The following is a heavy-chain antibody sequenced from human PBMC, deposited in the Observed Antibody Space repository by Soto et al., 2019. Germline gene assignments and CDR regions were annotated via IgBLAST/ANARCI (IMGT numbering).Heavy chain of an antibody. CDR1: GFIFDDFT. Sequence: PGGSLRLSCAASGFIFDDFTMHCVRLVPGKGLQWVSYINWDGRIAMYADSVKGRFTISRDNTNNHLYLQMNSLRSDDTALYYCAKDEGAAVESPGDWGHGTLVTVSS. CDR3: AKDEGAAVESPGD. D-gene: IGHD6-13*01. J-gene: IGHJ4*01. V-gene: IGHV3-43*01. CDR2: INWDGRIA.